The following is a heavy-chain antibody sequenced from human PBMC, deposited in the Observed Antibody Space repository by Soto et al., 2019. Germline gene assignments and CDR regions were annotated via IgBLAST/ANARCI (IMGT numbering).Heavy chain of an antibody. CDR1: GFTFGDYA. V-gene: IGHV3-49*04. CDR2: IRSKAYGGTT. Sequence: PGGSLRLSCTASGFTFGDYAMSWVRQAPGKGLEWVGFIRSKAYGGTTEYAASVKGRFTISRDNAKNSLYLQMNSLRAEDTAIYYCLPYVALAYWGRGNMVTVSS. CDR3: LPYVALAY. D-gene: IGHD3-16*01. J-gene: IGHJ4*02.